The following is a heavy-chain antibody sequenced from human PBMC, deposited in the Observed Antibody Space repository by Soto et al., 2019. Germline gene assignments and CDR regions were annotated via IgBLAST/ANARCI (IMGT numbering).Heavy chain of an antibody. CDR1: AESFTGYY. V-gene: IGHV4-34*01. CDR3: AGEEPGSGMHY. Sequence: QVQLQQWGAGLLKPSETLSLTCAVYAESFTGYYWSWIRQPPGKGLEWIGEINHSGSTNYNPSLKSRVTLSVDTSKNQCSLRLSSVTAADTAVYLCAGEEPGSGMHYWGQGTLVTVSS. J-gene: IGHJ4*02. D-gene: IGHD3-10*01. CDR2: INHSGST.